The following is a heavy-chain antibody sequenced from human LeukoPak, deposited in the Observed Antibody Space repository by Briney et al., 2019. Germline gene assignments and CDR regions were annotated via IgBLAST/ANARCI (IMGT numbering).Heavy chain of an antibody. D-gene: IGHD6-19*01. V-gene: IGHV3-64D*06. Sequence: PGGSLRLSCSASGFXFSSLRVHWVRQAPGKGLEYVSGISSNGGSTYYADSVKGRFTISRDNSKNTLYLQMSSLRPEDTAVYYCVNQISGWVYWGQGTLVTVSS. CDR2: ISSNGGST. J-gene: IGHJ4*02. CDR1: GFXFSSLR. CDR3: VNQISGWVY.